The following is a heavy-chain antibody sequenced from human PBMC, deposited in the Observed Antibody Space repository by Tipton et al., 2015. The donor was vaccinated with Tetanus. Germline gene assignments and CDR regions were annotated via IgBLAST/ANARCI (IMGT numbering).Heavy chain of an antibody. D-gene: IGHD3-10*01. CDR1: GFTFDDYA. V-gene: IGHV3-9*01. CDR3: AKDNSLVYYGSGSCFDY. J-gene: IGHJ4*02. CDR2: ISWNSGSI. Sequence: SLRLSCAASGFTFDDYAMHWVRQAPGKGLEWVSGISWNSGSIGYADSVKGRFTISRDNAKNSLYLQMNSLRAEDTALYYCAKDNSLVYYGSGSCFDYWGQGTLVTVSS.